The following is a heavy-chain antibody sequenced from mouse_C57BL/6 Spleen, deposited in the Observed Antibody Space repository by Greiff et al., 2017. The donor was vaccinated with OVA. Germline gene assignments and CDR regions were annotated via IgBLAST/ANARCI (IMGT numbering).Heavy chain of an antibody. CDR3: ARYYGSSWAWFAY. CDR2: IDPNSGGT. Sequence: QVHVKQPGAELVKPGASVKLSCKASGYTFTSYWMHWVKQRPGRGLEWIGRIDPNSGGTKYNEKFKSKATLTVDKPSSTAYMQLSSLTSEDSAVYYCARYYGSSWAWFAYWGQGTLVTVSA. J-gene: IGHJ3*01. V-gene: IGHV1-72*01. D-gene: IGHD1-1*01. CDR1: GYTFTSYW.